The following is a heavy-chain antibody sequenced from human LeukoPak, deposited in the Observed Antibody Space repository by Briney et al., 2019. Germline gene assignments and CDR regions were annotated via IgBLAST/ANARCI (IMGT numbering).Heavy chain of an antibody. Sequence: ASVKVSCKASGYTFTGYYLHWVRQAPGQGLEWMGWINSNSGGTNYAQKFQGRVTMTRDTSISTAYMELSSLRSDDTAVYYCATAFGAVDFDYWGQGTLVTVSS. D-gene: IGHD3-3*01. CDR2: INSNSGGT. J-gene: IGHJ4*02. CDR1: GYTFTGYY. CDR3: ATAFGAVDFDY. V-gene: IGHV1-2*02.